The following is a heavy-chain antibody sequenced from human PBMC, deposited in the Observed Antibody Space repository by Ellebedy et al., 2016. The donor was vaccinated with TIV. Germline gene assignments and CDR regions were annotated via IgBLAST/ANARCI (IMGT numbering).Heavy chain of an antibody. J-gene: IGHJ4*02. CDR3: ARAGNWNYVFDY. CDR1: GGSFSGYY. D-gene: IGHD1-7*01. Sequence: SETLSLXCAVYGGSFSGYYWSWIRQPPGKGLEWIGEINHSGSTNYNPSLKSRVTISVDTSKNQFSLKLSSVTAADTAVYYCARAGNWNYVFDYWGQGTLVTVSS. V-gene: IGHV4-34*01. CDR2: INHSGST.